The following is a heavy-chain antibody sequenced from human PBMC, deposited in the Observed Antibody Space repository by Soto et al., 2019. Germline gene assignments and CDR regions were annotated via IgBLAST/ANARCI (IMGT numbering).Heavy chain of an antibody. V-gene: IGHV3-23*01. CDR1: GFTFISYA. Sequence: PGGSLRLSCAASGFTFISYAMSWVRQAPGKGLEWVSAISGSGGSTYYADSVKGRFTISRDNSKNTLYLQMNSLRAEDTAVYYCAKGGGYSYGYSDDYWGQGTLVTVSS. J-gene: IGHJ4*02. CDR2: ISGSGGST. CDR3: AKGGGYSYGYSDDY. D-gene: IGHD5-18*01.